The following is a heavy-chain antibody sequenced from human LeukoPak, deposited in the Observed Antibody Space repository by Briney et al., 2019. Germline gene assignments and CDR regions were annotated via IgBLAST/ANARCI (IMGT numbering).Heavy chain of an antibody. J-gene: IGHJ5*02. V-gene: IGHV4-31*03. CDR2: IYYSGST. D-gene: IGHD4-17*01. CDR3: ARGRATVTGWFDP. CDR1: GGSISSGGYY. Sequence: SETLSLTCTVSGGSISSGGYYWSWIRQHPGKGLEWIGYIYYSGSTYYNPSLKSRVTISVDTSKNQFSLKLSSVTAADTAVYYCARGRATVTGWFDPWGQGTLVTVSS.